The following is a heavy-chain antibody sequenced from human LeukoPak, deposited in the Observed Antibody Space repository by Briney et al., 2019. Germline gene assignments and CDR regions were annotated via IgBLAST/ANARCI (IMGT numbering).Heavy chain of an antibody. Sequence: ASVKVSCKASGYTFTDYYIHWVRQAPGQGLEWMGWINPNSGGTNYAQKVQGRVTMTRDTSISTAYMELSRLRSDDTAVYYCARAGHYYDSSGYYTPRYYFDYWGQGTLVTVSS. CDR2: INPNSGGT. CDR1: GYTFTDYY. V-gene: IGHV1-2*02. J-gene: IGHJ4*02. CDR3: ARAGHYYDSSGYYTPRYYFDY. D-gene: IGHD3-22*01.